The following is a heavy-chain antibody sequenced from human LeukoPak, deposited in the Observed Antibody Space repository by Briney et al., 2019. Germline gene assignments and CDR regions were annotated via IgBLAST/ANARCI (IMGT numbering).Heavy chain of an antibody. CDR1: GFTVSTNY. D-gene: IGHD2-21*01. J-gene: IGHJ6*03. CDR3: AKDAGSGEYYYYMDV. V-gene: IGHV3-30*02. CDR2: IRYDGSNK. Sequence: GGSLRLSCAASGFTVSTNYMSWARQAPGKGLEWVAFIRYDGSNKYYADSVKGRFTISRDNSKNTLYLQMNSLRAEDTAVYYCAKDAGSGEYYYYMDVWGKGTTVTVSS.